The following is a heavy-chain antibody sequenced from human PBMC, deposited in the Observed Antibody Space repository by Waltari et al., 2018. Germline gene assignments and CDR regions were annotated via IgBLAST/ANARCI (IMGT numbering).Heavy chain of an antibody. CDR3: AGSRANFGWDYFDY. CDR2: IGRNGEST. CDR1: GLSVNSRV. J-gene: IGHJ4*02. D-gene: IGHD3-10*01. Sequence: EVQLLESGGGLVRPGGSVRLSCAGAGLSVNSRVMSWVRQPPGKGLEWVSGIGRNGESTYYADSVKGRFTVSRDNSKNTLFLQMNSLRAEDTALYYCAGSRANFGWDYFDYWGQGALVTVSS. V-gene: IGHV3-23*01.